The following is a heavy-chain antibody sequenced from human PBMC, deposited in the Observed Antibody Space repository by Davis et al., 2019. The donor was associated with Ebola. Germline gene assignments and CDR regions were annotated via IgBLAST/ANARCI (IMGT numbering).Heavy chain of an antibody. V-gene: IGHV3-21*04. CDR2: ITSSSFYI. J-gene: IGHJ4*02. Sequence: PGGSLRLSCAASGFTFSSYGMHWVRQAPGKGPEWVASITSSSFYIYYGDSLKGRFTISRDNSKGTVYLQMNRLRSDDTAVYYCARRGSSLFELDYWGQGTLVTVSS. D-gene: IGHD6-13*01. CDR1: GFTFSSYG. CDR3: ARRGSSLFELDY.